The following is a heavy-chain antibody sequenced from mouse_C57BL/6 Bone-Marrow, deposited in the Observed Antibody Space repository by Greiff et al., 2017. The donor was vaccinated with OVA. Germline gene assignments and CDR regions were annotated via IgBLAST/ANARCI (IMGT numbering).Heavy chain of an antibody. CDR3: ASYSKGVY. CDR1: GFTFSSYA. V-gene: IGHV5-4*03. Sequence: DVMLVESGGGLVKPGGSLKLSCAASGFTFSSYAMSWVRQTPEKRLEWVATISDGGSYTYYPDNVKGRFTISRDNAKNNLYLQMSHLKSEDTAMYYCASYSKGVYWGQGTTLTVSS. D-gene: IGHD2-5*01. J-gene: IGHJ2*01. CDR2: ISDGGSYT.